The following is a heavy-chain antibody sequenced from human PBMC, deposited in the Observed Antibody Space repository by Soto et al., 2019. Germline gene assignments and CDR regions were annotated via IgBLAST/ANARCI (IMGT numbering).Heavy chain of an antibody. CDR1: GFSVSSDSYY. V-gene: IGHV4-61*01. Sequence: SETLSLTCTVSGFSVSSDSYYWIWIRQPPGKGLEWIGYIYYSGSTNYNPSLKSRVTISVDTSKNQFSLKLSSVTAADTAVYYCAREANGYWGQGTLVTVSS. J-gene: IGHJ4*02. CDR3: AREANGY. CDR2: IYYSGST. D-gene: IGHD2-8*01.